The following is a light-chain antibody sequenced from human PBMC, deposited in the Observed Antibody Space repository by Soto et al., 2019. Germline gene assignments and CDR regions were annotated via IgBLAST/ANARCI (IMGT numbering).Light chain of an antibody. V-gene: IGKV1-9*01. CDR2: AAS. J-gene: IGKJ5*01. CDR1: QGISSS. CDR3: QQRNIWPPVT. Sequence: IQMTQSPSALSASVGDRVTITCRVSQGISSSLAWYQQKPGKAPNLLIYAASTLQSGVPSRFSGSGSGTDFTLTISSLEPEDFAVYYCQQRNIWPPVTFGQGTRLEI.